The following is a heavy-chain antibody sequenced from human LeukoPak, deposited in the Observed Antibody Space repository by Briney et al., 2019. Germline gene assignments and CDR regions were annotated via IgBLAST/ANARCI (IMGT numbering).Heavy chain of an antibody. CDR1: GFIFSSYS. D-gene: IGHD6-6*01. J-gene: IGHJ4*02. CDR3: AKGTEYSSSSWPDY. V-gene: IGHV3-48*01. Sequence: GGSLRPSCAASGFIFSSYSMNWVRQAPGKGLEWVSYIDSSSNTIYYADSVKGRFTISRDNAKNSLYLRMNSLRAEDMALYYCAKGTEYSSSSWPDYWGQGTLVTVSS. CDR2: IDSSSNTI.